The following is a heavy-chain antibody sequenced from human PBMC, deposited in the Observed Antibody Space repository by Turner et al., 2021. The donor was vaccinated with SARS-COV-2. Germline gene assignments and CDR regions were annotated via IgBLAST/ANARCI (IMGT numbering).Heavy chain of an antibody. V-gene: IGHV4-31*03. J-gene: IGHJ6*02. CDR3: ATCAVTTGYYYHYGLDV. D-gene: IGHD4-17*01. Sequence: QVQLQESGPGLVKPSQTLSLTCTVSRGSISSGGYYWSWIRQHPGKGLEWIGYIYYSGSTYYNPSLKSRVTISVDTSKNQFSLKLSSVTAADTAVYYCATCAVTTGYYYHYGLDVWGQGTTVTVSS. CDR1: RGSISSGGYY. CDR2: IYYSGST.